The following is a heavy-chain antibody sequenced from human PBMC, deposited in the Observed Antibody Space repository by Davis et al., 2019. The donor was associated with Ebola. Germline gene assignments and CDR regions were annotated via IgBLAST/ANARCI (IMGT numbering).Heavy chain of an antibody. Sequence: MPSETLSLTCTVSGGSVSNYYWSWIRQPPGKGLEWIGYIYYRGSTNYNPSLKSRVTISVDTSKNQFSLKLSSVTAADTAVYYCAREGFWSGYRSRFDYWGQGTLVTVSS. D-gene: IGHD3-3*01. CDR1: GGSVSNYY. CDR2: IYYRGST. CDR3: AREGFWSGYRSRFDY. J-gene: IGHJ4*02. V-gene: IGHV4-59*02.